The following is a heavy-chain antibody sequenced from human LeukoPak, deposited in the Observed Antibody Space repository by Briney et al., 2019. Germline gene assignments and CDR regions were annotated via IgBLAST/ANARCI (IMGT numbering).Heavy chain of an antibody. CDR3: AQSSGWDSLKY. V-gene: IGHV1-2*02. Sequence: ASVKVSCKASGHTYTGYYMHWLGQATGQELAWMGWINPNSGGTNHAQKFQGRVSITRDTSISTDYMELSRLRSDYTAVYYCAQSSGWDSLKYWGQGTLVTVSS. J-gene: IGHJ4*02. CDR2: INPNSGGT. CDR1: GHTYTGYY. D-gene: IGHD6-19*01.